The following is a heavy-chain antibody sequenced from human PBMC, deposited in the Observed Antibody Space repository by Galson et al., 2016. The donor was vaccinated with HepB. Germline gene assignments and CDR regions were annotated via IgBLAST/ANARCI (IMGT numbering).Heavy chain of an antibody. CDR2: IRSKANNYAT. CDR1: DFTFSGST. CDR3: TKAITKSPSHYYYGMDV. D-gene: IGHD1-20*01. V-gene: IGHV3-73*01. Sequence: SLRLSCAASDFTFSGSTMHWVRQASGKGLEWVGRIRSKANNYATTYAASVKGRFTLSRDDSRNTAYLQMNSLKTEDTAVYYCTKAITKSPSHYYYGMDVWGQGTTVTVSS. J-gene: IGHJ6*02.